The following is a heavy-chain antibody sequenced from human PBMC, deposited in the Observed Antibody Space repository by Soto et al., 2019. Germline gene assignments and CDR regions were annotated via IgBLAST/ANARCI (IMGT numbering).Heavy chain of an antibody. V-gene: IGHV5-51*01. D-gene: IGHD3-9*01. CDR2: IYPGDSDT. CDR1: GYTFTNYW. CDR3: ARRSNLYDRIDY. Sequence: HGESLKISCKGSGYTFTNYWIDWVRQMPGKGLEWMGIIYPGDSDTRYSPSFQGQVTISADKSISTAYLQWSSLKASDTAMYYCARRSNLYDRIDYWGQGTLVTVSS. J-gene: IGHJ4*02.